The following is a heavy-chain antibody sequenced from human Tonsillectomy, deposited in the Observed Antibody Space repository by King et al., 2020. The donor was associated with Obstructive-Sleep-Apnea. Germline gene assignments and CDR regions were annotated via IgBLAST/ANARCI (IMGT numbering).Heavy chain of an antibody. V-gene: IGHV3-11*06. CDR3: ARVVKRSGIAVAGTGVDY. CDR1: GFTFSDYY. D-gene: IGHD6-19*01. Sequence: QLVQSGGGLVKPGGSLRLSCAASGFTFSDYYMSWIRQAPGKGLEWVSYISSSSSYTNYADSVKGRFTISRDNAKNSLYLQMNSLRAEDTAVYYCARVVKRSGIAVAGTGVDYWGQGTLVTVSS. J-gene: IGHJ4*02. CDR2: ISSSSSYT.